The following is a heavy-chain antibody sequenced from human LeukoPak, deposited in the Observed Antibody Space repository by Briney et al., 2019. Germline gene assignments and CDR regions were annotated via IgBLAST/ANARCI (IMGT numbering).Heavy chain of an antibody. Sequence: GGSLRLSCAASGLTFDVYAVHWVRQAPGKGLEWVSGITWSNGEIAYADSVKGRFTISRDNAKMYLQMNSLRTEDTAVYYCAKSLRNGSGWASDYWGQGTLVTVSS. D-gene: IGHD6-19*01. CDR3: AKSLRNGSGWASDY. CDR2: ITWSNGEI. J-gene: IGHJ4*02. V-gene: IGHV3-9*01. CDR1: GLTFDVYA.